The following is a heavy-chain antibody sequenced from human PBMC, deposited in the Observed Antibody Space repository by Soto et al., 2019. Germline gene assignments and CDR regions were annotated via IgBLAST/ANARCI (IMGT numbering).Heavy chain of an antibody. CDR2: FDPEDGET. V-gene: IGHV1-24*01. CDR1: GYTLTELS. CDR3: ATQRVVIIPKGYGDYFDY. Sequence: VSVKVSCKVSGYTLTELSMHWVRQAPGKGLEWMGGFDPEDGETIYAQKFQGRVTMTEDTSTDTAYMELSSLRSEDTAVYYCATQRVVIIPKGYGDYFDYWGQGTLVTVSS. D-gene: IGHD3-3*01. J-gene: IGHJ4*02.